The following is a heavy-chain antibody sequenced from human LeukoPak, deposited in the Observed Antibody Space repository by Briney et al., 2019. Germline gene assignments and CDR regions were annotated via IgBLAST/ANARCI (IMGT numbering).Heavy chain of an antibody. J-gene: IGHJ4*02. CDR1: GYTFTSYD. CDR3: ASYSPPGPLDY. Sequence: AASVKVSCKASGYTFTSYDINWVRQATGQGLEWMGGIIPIFGTANYAQKFQGRVTITADESTSTAYMELSSLRSEDTAVYYCASYSPPGPLDYWGQGTLVTVSS. D-gene: IGHD2-21*01. CDR2: IIPIFGTA. V-gene: IGHV1-69*13.